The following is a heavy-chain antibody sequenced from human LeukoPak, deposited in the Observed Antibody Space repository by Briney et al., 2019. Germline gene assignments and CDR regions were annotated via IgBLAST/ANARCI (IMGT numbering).Heavy chain of an antibody. J-gene: IGHJ3*02. Sequence: SETLSLTCTVSGGSISSYYWSWIRQPPGKGLEWIGYIYYSGSTNYNPSLKSRVTISVGTSKNQFSLKLSSVTAADTAVYYCARDPAPIVGTDAFDIWGQGTMVTVSS. V-gene: IGHV4-59*01. D-gene: IGHD3-22*01. CDR1: GGSISSYY. CDR3: ARDPAPIVGTDAFDI. CDR2: IYYSGST.